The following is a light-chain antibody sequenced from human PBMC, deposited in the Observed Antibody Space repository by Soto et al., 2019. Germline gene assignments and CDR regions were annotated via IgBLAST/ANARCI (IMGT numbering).Light chain of an antibody. J-gene: IGLJ1*01. V-gene: IGLV2-14*01. CDR3: SSYTSSSTYV. CDR1: SNDVGYYNY. Sequence: HSVLNQPASVSGAPGQSIAISYTRNSNDVGYYNYVSWYQQHPGKAPNVMIYDVNNRPSGVPDRFSGSKSGNTASLTISGLQAEDEADYYCSSYTSSSTYVFGTGTKVTV. CDR2: DVN.